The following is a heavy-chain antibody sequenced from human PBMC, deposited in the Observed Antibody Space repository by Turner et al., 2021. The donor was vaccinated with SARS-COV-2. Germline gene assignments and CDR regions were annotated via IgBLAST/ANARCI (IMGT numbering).Heavy chain of an antibody. D-gene: IGHD3-16*01. CDR2: INPNSGGT. CDR3: AVPPGEDVEPDYAFDI. J-gene: IGHJ3*02. Sequence: QVQLVQSGAEVKKPGSSVTVSCTASGYTFTGYYMHWVRQAPGQGLEWMGWINPNSGGTNYAQKFQGRVTMTRDKTISTAYMELSRLRSDETAVYYCAVPPGEDVEPDYAFDIWGQGTMVTVSS. CDR1: GYTFTGYY. V-gene: IGHV1-2*02.